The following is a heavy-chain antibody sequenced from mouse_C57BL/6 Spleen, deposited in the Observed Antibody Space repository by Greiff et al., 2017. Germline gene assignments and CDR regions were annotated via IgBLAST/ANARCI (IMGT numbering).Heavy chain of an antibody. CDR1: GYTFTDYN. V-gene: IGHV1-18*01. D-gene: IGHD1-1*01. CDR3: AISGPITAVVATDYAMDY. CDR2: INPNNGGT. J-gene: IGHJ4*01. Sequence: EVQLQQSGPELVKPGASVKIPCKASGYTFTDYNMDWVKQSHGKSLEWIGDINPNNGGTTYNQKFKGKATLTVDKSSSTAYMELRSLTSEDTAVYYFAISGPITAVVATDYAMDYWGQGTSVTVSS.